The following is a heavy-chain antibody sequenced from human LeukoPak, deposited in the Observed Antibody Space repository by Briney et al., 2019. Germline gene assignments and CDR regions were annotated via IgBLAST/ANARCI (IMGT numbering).Heavy chain of an antibody. V-gene: IGHV1-2*02. J-gene: IGHJ4*02. Sequence: GASVKVSCKASGYTFAGYYMHWVRQAPGQGLEWMGWINPNSGGTNYAQKFQGRVTMTRDTSISIAYMELSRLRSDDTAVYYCASVAYEDYYFDYWGQGTLVTVSS. CDR3: ASVAYEDYYFDY. CDR1: GYTFAGYY. D-gene: IGHD3-16*01. CDR2: INPNSGGT.